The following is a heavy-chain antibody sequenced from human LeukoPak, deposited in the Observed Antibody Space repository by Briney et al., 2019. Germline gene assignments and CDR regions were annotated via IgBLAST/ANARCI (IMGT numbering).Heavy chain of an antibody. CDR3: AVERTGSFY. J-gene: IGHJ4*02. D-gene: IGHD2-8*02. Sequence: PSETLSLTCTASGGSISSGDYYWSWIRQPPGKGLEWLGYIYYSGSTYYNPSLKSRITISVDTSKNQFSLKLSSVTAADTAVYYCAVERTGSFYWGQGTLVTVSS. CDR2: IYYSGST. CDR1: GGSISSGDYY. V-gene: IGHV4-30-4*01.